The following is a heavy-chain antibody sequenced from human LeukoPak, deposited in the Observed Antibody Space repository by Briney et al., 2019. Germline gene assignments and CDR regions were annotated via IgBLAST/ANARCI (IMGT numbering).Heavy chain of an antibody. D-gene: IGHD3-10*01. CDR2: INPSGGST. J-gene: IGHJ6*03. CDR3: ARDRENYGSGSYYNVYYYYHTDV. CDR1: GYTFTSYY. Sequence: GASVKVSCKASGYTFTSYYMHWVRQAPGQGLEWMGIINPSGGSTSYAQKFQGRVTMTRDTSTSTVYMELSSLRSEDTAVYYCARDRENYGSGSYYNVYYYYHTDVWGKGTTVTISS. V-gene: IGHV1-46*01.